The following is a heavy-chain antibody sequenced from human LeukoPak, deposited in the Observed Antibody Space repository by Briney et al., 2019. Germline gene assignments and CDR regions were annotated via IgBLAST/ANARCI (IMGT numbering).Heavy chain of an antibody. V-gene: IGHV3-23*01. CDR3: GKTTTGYSSGRYPGWPVDY. CDR2: IFGSGGSA. Sequence: GGSLRLSCAASGVTFNSYAMYWVRQAPGKGLEWVSGIFGSGGSAHYADSVKGRFTISRDNPNNTVYLQMDSLRVEDTAVYYCGKTTTGYSSGRYPGWPVDYWGQGTLVTVSS. D-gene: IGHD6-19*01. J-gene: IGHJ4*02. CDR1: GVTFNSYA.